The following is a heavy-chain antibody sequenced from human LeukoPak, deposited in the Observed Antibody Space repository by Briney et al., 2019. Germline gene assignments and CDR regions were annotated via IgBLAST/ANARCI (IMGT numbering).Heavy chain of an antibody. CDR3: AREFIWFGELSLDY. CDR2: INPNSGGT. V-gene: IGHV1-2*02. D-gene: IGHD3-10*01. CDR1: GYTFTSYD. J-gene: IGHJ4*02. Sequence: GASVKVSCKASGYTFTSYDINWVRQATGQGLEWMGWINPNSGGTNYAQKFQGRVTMTRDTSISTAYMELSRLRSDDTAVYYCAREFIWFGELSLDYWGQGTLVTVSS.